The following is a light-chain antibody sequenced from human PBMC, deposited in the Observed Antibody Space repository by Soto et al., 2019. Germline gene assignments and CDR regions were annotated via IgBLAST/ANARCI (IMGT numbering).Light chain of an antibody. CDR2: AAS. Sequence: DIQMTQSPSSLSASVGDRVTMTCRASQSITTHVNWYQQKPGKASKLLIYAASILQSGVPSRFSGSGSGTDFTLTISSLQPEDFATYFCQQSYSTPTPPTFGQGTKVEIK. J-gene: IGKJ2*01. CDR1: QSITTH. V-gene: IGKV1-39*01. CDR3: QQSYSTPTPPT.